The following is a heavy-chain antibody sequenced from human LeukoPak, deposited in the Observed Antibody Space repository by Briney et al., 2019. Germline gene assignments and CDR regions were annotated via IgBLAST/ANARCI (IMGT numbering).Heavy chain of an antibody. V-gene: IGHV3-23*01. CDR2: ISGSGGST. D-gene: IGHD6-6*01. CDR3: AKDLTYSSSSWFDY. J-gene: IGHJ4*02. CDR1: GFTLTTYA. Sequence: RAGGSLRLSCAASGFTLTTYAKSWVRQAPGKGLEWVSHISGSGGSTYFADSVKGRFTISRDNSKNTLYLQMNSLRAEDTAVYYCAKDLTYSSSSWFDYWGQGTLVTVSS.